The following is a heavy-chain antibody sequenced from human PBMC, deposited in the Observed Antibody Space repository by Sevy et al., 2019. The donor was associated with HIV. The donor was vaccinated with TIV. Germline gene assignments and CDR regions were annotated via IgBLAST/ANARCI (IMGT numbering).Heavy chain of an antibody. J-gene: IGHJ4*02. V-gene: IGHV3-23*01. CDR1: GFTFTEFV. Sequence: GGSLRLSCAASGFTFTEFVMSWVRQAPGKGLEWVSTINSGGGSTYYVDSVKGRFTISRDNSQNTLDLQMNSLRAEDTAVYYCAKDVVGGYYDSSGYSDHWGQGTLVTVSS. CDR2: INSGGGST. D-gene: IGHD3-22*01. CDR3: AKDVVGGYYDSSGYSDH.